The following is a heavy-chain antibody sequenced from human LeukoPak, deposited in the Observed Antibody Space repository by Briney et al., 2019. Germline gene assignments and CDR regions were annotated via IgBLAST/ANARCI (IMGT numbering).Heavy chain of an antibody. CDR1: GYTFTGYY. CDR3: ARAYLSEATISGVVIIPEYYFDY. V-gene: IGHV1-2*06. D-gene: IGHD3-3*01. CDR2: INPNSGGT. J-gene: IGHJ4*02. Sequence: ASVKVSCKASGYTFTGYYMHWVRQAPGQGLEWMGRINPNSGGTNYAQKFQGRVTMTRDTSISTAYMELSRLRSDDTAVYYCARAYLSEATISGVVIIPEYYFDYWGQGTLVTVSS.